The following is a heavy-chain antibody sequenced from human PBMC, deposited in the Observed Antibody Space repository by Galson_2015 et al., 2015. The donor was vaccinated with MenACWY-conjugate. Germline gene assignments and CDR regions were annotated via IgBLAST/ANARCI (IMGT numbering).Heavy chain of an antibody. J-gene: IGHJ5*02. CDR2: IDWDDDK. CDR3: ARTKYYYGSGSYNVWFDP. CDR1: GFSLSTSGMR. Sequence: PALVKPTQPLTLTCTFSGFSLSTSGMRVSWIRQPPGKALEWLARIDWDDDKFYSTSLETRLTISKDTSKNQVVLTMTNMDPVDTATYYCARTKYYYGSGSYNVWFDPWGQGTLVTVSS. V-gene: IGHV2-70*04. D-gene: IGHD3-10*01.